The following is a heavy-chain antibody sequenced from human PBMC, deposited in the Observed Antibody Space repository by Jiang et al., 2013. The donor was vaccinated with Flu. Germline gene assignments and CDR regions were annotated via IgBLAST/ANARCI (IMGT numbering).Heavy chain of an antibody. Sequence: PGLVKPSETLSLTCSVSGGSISSYYWSWIRQPPGKGLEWIGYVHDSGSTSYNPSLKSRVTISVDTSKNQFSLKLRSMNAADTAVYYCASFVDYYDTSGSDMEADYWGQGTLVTVSS. V-gene: IGHV4-59*08. CDR1: GGSISSYY. CDR2: VHDSGST. J-gene: IGHJ4*02. D-gene: IGHD3-22*01. CDR3: ASFVDYYDTSGSDMEADY.